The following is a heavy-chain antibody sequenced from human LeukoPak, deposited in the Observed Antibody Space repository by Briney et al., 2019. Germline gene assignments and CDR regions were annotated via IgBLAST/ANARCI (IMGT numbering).Heavy chain of an antibody. CDR2: IYYSGST. V-gene: IGHV4-59*01. J-gene: IGHJ4*02. Sequence: PSETLSLTCTVSGGSISSYYWSWLRQPPGKGLEWLGYIYYSGSTNYNPSLKSRVTISVDTSKNQFSLKLSSVTAADTAVYYCARGLRSGSYPTWDPDYWGQGTLVTVSS. CDR3: ARGLRSGSYPTWDPDY. CDR1: GGSISSYY. D-gene: IGHD3-16*02.